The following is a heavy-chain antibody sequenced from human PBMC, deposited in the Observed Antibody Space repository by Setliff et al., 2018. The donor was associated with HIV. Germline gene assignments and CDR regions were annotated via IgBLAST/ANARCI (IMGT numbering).Heavy chain of an antibody. J-gene: IGHJ4*02. CDR3: ARGRVFCDGDSCYHFDY. Sequence: LTCTVSGDSITSGNFFWSWIRQSPGKGLEWIGYIYFSGSATHNPTLKSPVSISVDTSKNQFYLTITSVTAADTAVYYCARGRVFCDGDSCYHFDYWGRGILVTVSS. V-gene: IGHV4-31*01. CDR1: GDSITSGNFF. D-gene: IGHD2-21*02. CDR2: IYFSGSA.